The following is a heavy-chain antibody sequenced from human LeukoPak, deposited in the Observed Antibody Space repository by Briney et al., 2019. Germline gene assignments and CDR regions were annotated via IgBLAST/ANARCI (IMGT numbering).Heavy chain of an antibody. J-gene: IGHJ6*04. CDR2: ISAYNGNT. CDR3: ARVVAILPDV. Sequence: ASVKVSCKASGYTFTSNGISWVRQAPGQGLEWMGWISAYNGNTNYEQKLQGRVTMTTDTSTSTAYMELSSLRSEDTAVYYCARVVAILPDVWGKGTTVTVSS. CDR1: GYTFTSNG. V-gene: IGHV1-18*01. D-gene: IGHD5-12*01.